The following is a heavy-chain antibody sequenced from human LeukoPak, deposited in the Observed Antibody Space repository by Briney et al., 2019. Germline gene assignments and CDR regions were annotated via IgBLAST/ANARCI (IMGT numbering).Heavy chain of an antibody. CDR1: GFTVSSNY. J-gene: IGHJ4*02. V-gene: IGHV3-23*01. CDR3: ANTYYYDSSGQY. D-gene: IGHD3-22*01. CDR2: ISGSGGST. Sequence: GGSLRLSCAASGFTVSSNYMSWVRQAPGKGLEWVSAISGSGGSTYYADSVKGRFTISRDNSKNTLYLQMNSLRAEDTAVYYCANTYYYDSSGQYWGQGTLVTVSS.